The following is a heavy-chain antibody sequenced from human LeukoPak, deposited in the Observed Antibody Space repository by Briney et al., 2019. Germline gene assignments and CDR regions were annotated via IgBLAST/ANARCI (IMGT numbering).Heavy chain of an antibody. CDR2: INHSGST. CDR1: GGSFSGYY. V-gene: IGHV4-34*01. D-gene: IGHD2-2*01. Sequence: SETLSLTCAVYGGSFSGYYWSWIRQPPGEGLEWIGEINHSGSTNYNPSLKSRVTISVDTSKNQFSLKLSSVTAADTAVYYCARGYCSSTSCRNWFDPWGQGTLVTVSS. CDR3: ARGYCSSTSCRNWFDP. J-gene: IGHJ5*02.